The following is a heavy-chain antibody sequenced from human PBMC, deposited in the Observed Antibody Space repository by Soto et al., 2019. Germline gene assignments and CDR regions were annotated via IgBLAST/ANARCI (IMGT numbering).Heavy chain of an antibody. J-gene: IGHJ6*02. D-gene: IGHD3-3*01. CDR3: ARFGYPNDFLWGYYYYGMDV. V-gene: IGHV4-31*01. CDR2: IYYSGST. Sequence: QVQLQESGPGLVKPSQTLSLTCTVSGGSISSGGYYWSWIRQHPGKALEWIGYIYYSGSTYYNPSLKSLVTISVDTSKNQYSLKLSYVTAADTAVYYCARFGYPNDFLWGYYYYGMDVWGQGTTVTVSS. CDR1: GGSISSGGYY.